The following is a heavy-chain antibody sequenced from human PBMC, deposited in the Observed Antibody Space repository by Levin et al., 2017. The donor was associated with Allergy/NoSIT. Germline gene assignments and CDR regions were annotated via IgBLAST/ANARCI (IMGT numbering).Heavy chain of an antibody. V-gene: IGHV3-23*01. CDR1: GFTLSRYA. D-gene: IGHD3-22*01. J-gene: IGHJ5*02. Sequence: GGSLRLSCEASGFTLSRYAMSWVRQAPGKGLEWVSAISGSGGSTYSADSVKGRFTISRDNSKNTLHLQMNSLRAEDTAVYFCAKDQSPDPYYFDSSGYYSSWGQGTLVTVSS. CDR2: ISGSGGST. CDR3: AKDQSPDPYYFDSSGYYSS.